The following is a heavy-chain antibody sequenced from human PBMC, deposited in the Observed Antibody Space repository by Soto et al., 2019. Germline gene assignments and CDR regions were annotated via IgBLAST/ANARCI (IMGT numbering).Heavy chain of an antibody. CDR3: ARASGWYPSDAFEI. J-gene: IGHJ3*02. D-gene: IGHD6-19*01. CDR1: GFTFATYS. V-gene: IGHV3-48*02. Sequence: ESGGGLVHPGGSLRLSCAASGFTFATYSMNWVRQAPGKGLEWVSYISDSSATRYYADSVTGRFTISRANAKNSLYLQMNSLRDEDSALYYCARASGWYPSDAFEIWGQGTPVTVSS. CDR2: ISDSSATR.